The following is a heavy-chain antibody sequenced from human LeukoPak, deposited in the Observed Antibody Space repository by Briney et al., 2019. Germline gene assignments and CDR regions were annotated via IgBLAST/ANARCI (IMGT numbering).Heavy chain of an antibody. J-gene: IGHJ6*02. CDR2: IYYSGTT. V-gene: IGHV4-59*01. CDR3: AREDPQTTVPEGMDV. CDR1: GGSISYYY. D-gene: IGHD4-17*01. Sequence: SETLSLTCTVSGGSISYYYRSWNRQSPGKGLEWIGYIYYSGTTNYNPSLKSRVTISVDTSKNQFSLQLRSVTAADTAVYYCAREDPQTTVPEGMDVWGQGTTVTVSS.